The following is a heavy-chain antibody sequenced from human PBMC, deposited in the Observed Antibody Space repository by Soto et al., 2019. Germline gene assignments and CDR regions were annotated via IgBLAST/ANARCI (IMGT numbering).Heavy chain of an antibody. CDR1: GFTFRNYG. Sequence: QVQLVESGGGVVQPGRSLRLSCVASGFTFRNYGLHWVRQAPGKGLEWVTVISSDGGDKYYADSVKGRFTISRDNSKNTLYLQMNSLRPEDTAVYYCARDHDLGAAGYYCDYWGQGTLVTVSS. CDR3: ARDHDLGAAGYYCDY. J-gene: IGHJ4*02. CDR2: ISSDGGDK. D-gene: IGHD6-13*01. V-gene: IGHV3-30-3*01.